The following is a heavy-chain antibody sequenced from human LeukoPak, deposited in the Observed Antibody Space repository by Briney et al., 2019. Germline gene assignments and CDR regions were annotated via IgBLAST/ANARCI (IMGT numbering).Heavy chain of an antibody. J-gene: IGHJ4*02. D-gene: IGHD6-19*01. Sequence: SETLSLTCAVYGGSFSGYYWSWIRQPPGKGLEWIGEINHSGSTNYNPSLKSRVTISVDTSKNQFSLKLSSVTAADTAVYYCARHWSKPSSGGTNSIDYWGQGTLVTVSS. CDR1: GGSFSGYY. CDR2: INHSGST. V-gene: IGHV4-34*01. CDR3: ARHWSKPSSGGTNSIDY.